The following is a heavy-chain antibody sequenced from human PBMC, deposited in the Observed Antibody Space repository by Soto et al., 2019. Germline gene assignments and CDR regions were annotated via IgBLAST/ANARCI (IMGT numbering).Heavy chain of an antibody. CDR3: AREGRGKKAGYNGLVSLGY. Sequence: QVQLVQSGAEVKTPGSSLKVSCKVSGSRFSNYVISWVRQAPGHGLEWLGRILPIFNSTKYAQSFQGRVTITADKSTSTASLELSSLRSDDTAVYYCAREGRGKKAGYNGLVSLGYWGQGTLVTVSS. V-gene: IGHV1-69*06. CDR2: ILPIFNST. CDR1: GSRFSNYV. J-gene: IGHJ4*02. D-gene: IGHD2-2*02.